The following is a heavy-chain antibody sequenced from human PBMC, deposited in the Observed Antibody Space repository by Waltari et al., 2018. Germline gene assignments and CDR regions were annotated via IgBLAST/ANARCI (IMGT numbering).Heavy chain of an antibody. CDR1: GFTFTPYW. D-gene: IGHD3-10*01. Sequence: EVQLVESGGGLVQPGGSLRLPCAASGFTFTPYWMKWIRQAPGKGLEWVANINPDGSQKFYVDSVKGRCTVSRDNAQNSLYLQMNNLRAEDTAVYYCTTLARGESGDYWGQGTLVTVSS. CDR3: TTLARGESGDY. V-gene: IGHV3-7*01. CDR2: INPDGSQK. J-gene: IGHJ4*02.